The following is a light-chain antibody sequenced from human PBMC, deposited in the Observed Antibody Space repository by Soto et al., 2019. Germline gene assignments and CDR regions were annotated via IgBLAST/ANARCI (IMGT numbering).Light chain of an antibody. V-gene: IGKV2-28*01. CDR2: LRS. Sequence: DIVMTQSPLSLPVTPGEPASISCRSSQSLLYSNGYNYMDWYVQKPGQSPQLLIYLRSNRASGVPDRFSGSGSGTDFTLKISRVEAEDVGVYYCMQALQTPTFGRGTRVDIK. CDR3: MQALQTPT. CDR1: QSLLYSNGYNY. J-gene: IGKJ3*01.